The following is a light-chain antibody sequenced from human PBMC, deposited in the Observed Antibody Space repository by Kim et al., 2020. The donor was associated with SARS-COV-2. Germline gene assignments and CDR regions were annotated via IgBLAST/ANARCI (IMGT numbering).Light chain of an antibody. Sequence: QSVLTQPPSASGTPGQRVTISCSGRSSNIGTNTVTWYHQLPGTAPKLLIYSNNQRPSGVPDRFSGSKSGTSASLAISGLQSEDEADYYCAAWDDSLNGYVFGTGTKVTVL. CDR2: SNN. CDR1: SSNIGTNT. J-gene: IGLJ1*01. V-gene: IGLV1-44*01. CDR3: AAWDDSLNGYV.